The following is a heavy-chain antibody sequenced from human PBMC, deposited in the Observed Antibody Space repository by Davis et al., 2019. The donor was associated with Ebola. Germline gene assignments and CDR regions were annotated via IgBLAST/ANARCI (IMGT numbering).Heavy chain of an antibody. CDR3: ARGSQYYSMDV. CDR2: INWNSGSR. Sequence: GESLKISCAASGFTFDDYDMNWVRQVPGKGLEWVSGINWNSGSRLYADSVKGRFTISRDNAKNSLYLEMNSLRAEDTALYYCARGSQYYSMDVWGKGTTVTVSS. J-gene: IGHJ6*03. CDR1: GFTFDDYD. V-gene: IGHV3-20*04.